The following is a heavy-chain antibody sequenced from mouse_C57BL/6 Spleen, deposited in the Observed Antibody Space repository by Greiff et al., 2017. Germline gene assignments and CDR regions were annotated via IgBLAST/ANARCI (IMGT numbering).Heavy chain of an antibody. CDR2: IYPGSGST. V-gene: IGHV1-55*01. Sequence: QVQLQQPGAELVKPGASVKMSCKASGYTFTSYWLTWVKQRPGQGLEWIGDIYPGSGSTNYNEKFKSKATLTVDTSSSTAYMQLSSLTSEDSAVYYCASGGLYDYDGGAWFAYWGQVTLVTVSA. J-gene: IGHJ3*01. CDR1: GYTFTSYW. CDR3: ASGGLYDYDGGAWFAY. D-gene: IGHD2-4*01.